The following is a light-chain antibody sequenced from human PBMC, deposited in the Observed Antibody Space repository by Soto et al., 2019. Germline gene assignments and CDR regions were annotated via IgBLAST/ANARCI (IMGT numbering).Light chain of an antibody. CDR2: EVN. CDR1: GSDIGGYNF. Sequence: QSALTQPPSASGSPGQSVTISCTGTGSDIGGYNFVSWYQQHPGKVPKLIIYEVNKRPSGVPDRFSGSKSGNTASLTVSGLQAYDEAEYYCSSYAGTNNRYVFGTGTKLTVL. V-gene: IGLV2-8*01. CDR3: SSYAGTNNRYV. J-gene: IGLJ1*01.